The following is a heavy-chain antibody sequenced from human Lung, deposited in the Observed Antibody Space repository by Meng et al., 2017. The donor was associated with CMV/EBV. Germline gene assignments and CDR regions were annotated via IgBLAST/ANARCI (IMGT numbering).Heavy chain of an antibody. CDR3: ARHLRGYSWPKSD. D-gene: IGHD1-26*01. CDR1: DVSISNSSFF. J-gene: IGHJ4*02. Sequence: GSLSLTCTVTDVSISNSSFFWGWIRQPPGKGLEWIGSFFHSGDTYSNPSLRSRVAISVDTSKNQFSLRLNSVTATDTAMYYCARHLRGYSWPKSDWGQGXLVTVSS. V-gene: IGHV4-39*01. CDR2: FFHSGDT.